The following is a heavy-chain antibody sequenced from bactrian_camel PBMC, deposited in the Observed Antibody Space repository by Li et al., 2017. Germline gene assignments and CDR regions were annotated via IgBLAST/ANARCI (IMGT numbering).Heavy chain of an antibody. CDR2: IYGDGTDT. CDR1: QYMRIYKSCG. V-gene: IGHV3-2*01. CDR3: ATRTTSSVYYSDYDLSFDY. D-gene: IGHD4*01. Sequence: HVQLVESGGGSVQTGGSLALTCRVSQYMRIYKSCGVGWYRQAPGKGLEWVSSIYGDGTDTFTADSVKGRFTISRDNAKNTVYLQMNSLKSEDTALYYCATRTTSSVYYSDYDLSFDYWGQGTQVTVS. J-gene: IGHJ4*01.